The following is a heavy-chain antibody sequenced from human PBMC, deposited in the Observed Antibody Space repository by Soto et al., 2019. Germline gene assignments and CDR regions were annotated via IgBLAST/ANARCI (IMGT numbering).Heavy chain of an antibody. CDR2: INPNGGTR. D-gene: IGHD2-2*02. CDR3: ARGGIVVVPAAISHGMDV. J-gene: IGHJ6*02. Sequence: ASVKVSCKASGYTFTDHYLRWVRQAPGQDLEWMGWINPNGGTRNSAQKFQGRVDMTRNTSISTAYMELSSLRSEDTAVYYCARGGIVVVPAAISHGMDVWGQGTTVTV. CDR1: GYTFTDHY. V-gene: IGHV1-2*02.